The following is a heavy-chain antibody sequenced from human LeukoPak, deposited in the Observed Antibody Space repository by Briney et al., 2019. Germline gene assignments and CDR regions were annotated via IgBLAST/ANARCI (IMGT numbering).Heavy chain of an antibody. CDR2: IYTSGST. D-gene: IGHD2-2*02. CDR1: GGSISSGSYY. Sequence: SETLSLTCTVSGGSISSGSYYWSWIRQPAGKGLEWIGRIYTSGSTNYNPSLKSRVTISVDTSKNQFSLKLSSVTAADTAVYYCARARGSIVVVPAAIQYYYYYYMDVWGKGTTVTVSS. V-gene: IGHV4-61*02. J-gene: IGHJ6*03. CDR3: ARARGSIVVVPAAIQYYYYYYMDV.